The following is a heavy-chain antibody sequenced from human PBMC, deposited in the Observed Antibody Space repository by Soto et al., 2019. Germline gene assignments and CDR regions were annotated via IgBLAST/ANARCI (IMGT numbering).Heavy chain of an antibody. CDR1: GFRFDDYN. D-gene: IGHD3-16*01. J-gene: IGHJ6*02. V-gene: IGHV3-43*01. Sequence: GGSLRLSXAASGFRFDDYNMHWVRQGPGKGLEWVSFISWNSANTFYADSVKGRFTISRDSSKKSVSLQINSLRSEDTALFYCARETLNYGFALVVWGQGTSVTVSS. CDR3: ARETLNYGFALVV. CDR2: ISWNSANT.